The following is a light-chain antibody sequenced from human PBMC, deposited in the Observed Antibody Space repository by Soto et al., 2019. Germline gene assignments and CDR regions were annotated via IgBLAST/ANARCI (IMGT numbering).Light chain of an antibody. V-gene: IGLV2-14*01. CDR2: EVS. Sequence: QSALTQPASVSGSPGQPITISCTGTSSDVGGYNYVSWYQQHPGKAPKLMIHEVSDRPSGVSNRFPGSKSGNTASLTISGLQAEDDADYYCRSYTITSTLLVFGTGTKVTVL. CDR3: RSYTITSTLLV. CDR1: SSDVGGYNY. J-gene: IGLJ1*01.